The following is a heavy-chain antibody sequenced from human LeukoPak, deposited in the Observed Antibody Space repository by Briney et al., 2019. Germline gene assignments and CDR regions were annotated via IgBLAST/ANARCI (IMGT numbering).Heavy chain of an antibody. CDR3: AKFQGSPGYSSSWSDNWFDP. D-gene: IGHD6-13*01. CDR1: GFTFSSYA. Sequence: PGGSLTLSCAASGFTFSSYAMSWVRQAPGKGLEWVSAISGSGGSTYYADSVKGRFTISRDNSKNTLYLQMNSLRAEDTAVYYCAKFQGSPGYSSSWSDNWFDPWGQGTLVTVSS. J-gene: IGHJ5*02. V-gene: IGHV3-23*01. CDR2: ISGSGGST.